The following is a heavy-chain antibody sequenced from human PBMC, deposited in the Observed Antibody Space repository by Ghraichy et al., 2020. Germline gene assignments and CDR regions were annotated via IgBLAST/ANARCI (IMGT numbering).Heavy chain of an antibody. Sequence: SGPTLVKPTQTLTLTCTFSGFSLSTLGVGVGWIRQPPGKALEWLAVIYWDDDKRYSPSLKRRVTITKDTSKSQVVFTMTNMDPEDTAAYYCAHSLGGTLKPYNWFDPWGQGTLVTVSS. J-gene: IGHJ5*02. CDR1: GFSLSTLGVG. CDR2: IYWDDDK. D-gene: IGHD1-26*01. CDR3: AHSLGGTLKPYNWFDP. V-gene: IGHV2-5*02.